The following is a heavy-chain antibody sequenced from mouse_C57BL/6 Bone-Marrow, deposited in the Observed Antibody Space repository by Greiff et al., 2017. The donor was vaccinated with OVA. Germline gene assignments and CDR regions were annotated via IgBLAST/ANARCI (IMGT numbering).Heavy chain of an antibody. V-gene: IGHV1-7*01. J-gene: IGHJ2*01. D-gene: IGHD4-1*02. Sequence: VQLKQSGAELAKPGASVKLSCKASGYPFPSYWMHWVKQRPGQGLEWIGYINPSSGYTKYNQKFKDKATLTEDQSSSTAYMQLSRLTYEDSAVYYCTFQLLYCDYWGQGTTLTVSS. CDR2: INPSSGYT. CDR1: GYPFPSYW. CDR3: TFQLLYCDY.